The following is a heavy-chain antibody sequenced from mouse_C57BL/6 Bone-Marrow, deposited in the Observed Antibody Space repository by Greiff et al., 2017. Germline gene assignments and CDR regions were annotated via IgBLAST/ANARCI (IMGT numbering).Heavy chain of an antibody. CDR3: ARDYYGNFYFDY. CDR2: IYPGSGST. V-gene: IGHV1-55*01. J-gene: IGHJ2*01. CDR1: GYTFTSYW. D-gene: IGHD2-1*01. Sequence: QVHVKQPGAELVKPGASVKMSCKASGYTFTSYWITWVKQRPGQGLEWIGDIYPGSGSTNYNEKFKSKATLTVDKSSSTAYMQLSSLTSEDAAVYYCARDYYGNFYFDYWGQGTTLTVSA.